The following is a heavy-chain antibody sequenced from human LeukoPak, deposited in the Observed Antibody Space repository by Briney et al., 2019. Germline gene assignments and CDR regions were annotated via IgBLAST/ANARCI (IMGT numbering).Heavy chain of an antibody. V-gene: IGHV4-4*07. CDR3: ARGIVVVAQLGFYFYYMDV. CDR2: IYISGST. D-gene: IGHD2-15*01. Sequence: PSETLSLTCTVSGGSISSYYWSWIRQPAGKGLEWIARIYISGSTNYNPSLKSRVTISVDTSKNQFSLKLSSVTAADTAVYYCARGIVVVAQLGFYFYYMDVWGKGTTVTISS. CDR1: GGSISSYY. J-gene: IGHJ6*03.